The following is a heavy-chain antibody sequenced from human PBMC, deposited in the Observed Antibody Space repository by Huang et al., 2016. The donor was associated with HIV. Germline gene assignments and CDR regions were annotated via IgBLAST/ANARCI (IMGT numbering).Heavy chain of an antibody. Sequence: EVQLLESGGGLVQPGGSLRLSCAASGFHFNNYAMKWVRQAPGKGVEWVSTISCNGGSTYYADSVKGRFTISRDNSKNTLYLHMNSLRVEDTAVYYCAKGIKSSGSYYFDYWGQGTLVTVSS. V-gene: IGHV3-23*01. CDR3: AKGIKSSGSYYFDY. D-gene: IGHD3-10*01. CDR1: GFHFNNYA. CDR2: ISCNGGST. J-gene: IGHJ4*02.